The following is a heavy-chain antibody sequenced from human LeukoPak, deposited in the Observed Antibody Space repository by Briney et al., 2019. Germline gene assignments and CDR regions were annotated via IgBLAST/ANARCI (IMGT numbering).Heavy chain of an antibody. CDR1: GFRFNNYG. CDR3: AKDSWEVGATSEIDY. CDR2: IRYDGSNK. D-gene: IGHD1-26*01. J-gene: IGHJ4*02. V-gene: IGHV3-30*02. Sequence: GGSLKLSCAASGFRFNNYGMHWVRQDPGKGLGGVAFIRYDGSNKYYADSMKGRFIISRDNSKNTLYLQMSSLRVEDTAVYYCAKDSWEVGATSEIDYWGQGTLVTVSS.